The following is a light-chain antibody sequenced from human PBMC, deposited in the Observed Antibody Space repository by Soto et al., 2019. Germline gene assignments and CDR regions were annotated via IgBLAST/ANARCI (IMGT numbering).Light chain of an antibody. Sequence: QSVLTQPPSMSGNPGQRVAISCSGSSSNVATNSVNWYQQFPTTAPKLLIYTNNRRPSEVPDRFSASKSGTSASLAISGLQSEDEAHYYCAVWDDNLNAVVFGGGTKVTVL. J-gene: IGLJ2*01. CDR2: TNN. CDR1: SSNVATNS. V-gene: IGLV1-44*01. CDR3: AVWDDNLNAVV.